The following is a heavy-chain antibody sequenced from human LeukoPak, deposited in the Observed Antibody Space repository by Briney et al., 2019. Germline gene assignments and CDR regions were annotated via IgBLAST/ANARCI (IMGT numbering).Heavy chain of an antibody. CDR3: AKDLGFGSIAARGSDY. D-gene: IGHD6-6*01. V-gene: IGHV3-43*02. CDR1: GFTFSDHY. J-gene: IGHJ4*02. Sequence: GGSLRLSCAASGFTFSDHYMDWVRQAPGKGLEWVSLISGDGGSTYYADSVKGRFTISRDNSKNSLYLQMNSLRTEDTALYYCAKDLGFGSIAARGSDYWGQGTLVTVSS. CDR2: ISGDGGST.